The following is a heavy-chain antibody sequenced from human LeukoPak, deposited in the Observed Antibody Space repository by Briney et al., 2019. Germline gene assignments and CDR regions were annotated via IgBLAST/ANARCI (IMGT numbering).Heavy chain of an antibody. CDR2: ISYDGNKK. CDR1: GFTFSNYG. J-gene: IGHJ4*02. Sequence: QPGGSLRLSCAASGFTFSNYGIHWVRQAPGRGLEWVAVISYDGNKKYYADSVKGRFTISRDNSKNTLYLQMNTLRAEDTAVYYCAKPPDWYCSSPSSHFAAPFDYWGQGTLVTVSS. D-gene: IGHD2-2*01. V-gene: IGHV3-30*18. CDR3: AKPPDWYCSSPSSHFAAPFDY.